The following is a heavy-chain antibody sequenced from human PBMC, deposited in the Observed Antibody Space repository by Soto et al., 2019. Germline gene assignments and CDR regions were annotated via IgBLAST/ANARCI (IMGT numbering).Heavy chain of an antibody. D-gene: IGHD3-3*01. CDR2: IYSSGST. V-gene: IGHV4-4*07. CDR1: GGAISTYY. Sequence: PSETLSLTCTVSGGAISTYYWTWIRQTAGKGLEWIGRIYSSGSTKYNPALQSRVTMSLDTSNNQFSLRLTSVTAADTAVYYCARGQRFSDWFDPWGQGTLVTASS. CDR3: ARGQRFSDWFDP. J-gene: IGHJ5*02.